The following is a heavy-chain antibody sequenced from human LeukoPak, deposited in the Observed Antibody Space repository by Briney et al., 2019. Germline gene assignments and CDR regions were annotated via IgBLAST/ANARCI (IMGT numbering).Heavy chain of an antibody. J-gene: IGHJ5*02. CDR1: GGSFSGYY. CDR3: ARLEGFGELFDP. CDR2: INHSGST. Sequence: SETLSLTCAVYGGSFSGYYWSWIRQPPGKGLEWIGEINHSGSTNYNPSLKSRVTISVDTSKNQFSLKLSSVTAADTAVYYCARLEGFGELFDPWGQGTLVTVSS. D-gene: IGHD3-10*01. V-gene: IGHV4-34*01.